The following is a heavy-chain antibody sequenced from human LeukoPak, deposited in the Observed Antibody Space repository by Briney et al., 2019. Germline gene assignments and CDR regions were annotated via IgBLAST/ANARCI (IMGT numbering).Heavy chain of an antibody. D-gene: IGHD2-15*01. V-gene: IGHV4-59*08. Sequence: SETLSLTCAVYGGSISSYYWSWIRQPPGKGLEWIGYIYYSGRTNYNPSLKSRVTISVDTSKNQFSLKLSSVTAADTAVYYCARGYCSGGTCYGYFDLWGRGTLVTVSS. CDR2: IYYSGRT. CDR3: ARGYCSGGTCYGYFDL. J-gene: IGHJ2*01. CDR1: GGSISSYY.